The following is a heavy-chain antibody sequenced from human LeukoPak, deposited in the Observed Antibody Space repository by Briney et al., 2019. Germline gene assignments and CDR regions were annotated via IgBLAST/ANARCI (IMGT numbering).Heavy chain of an antibody. Sequence: GGSLRLSCAASGFTFSSYAMHWVRQAPGKGLEYVSVINSNGGSTYYADSVKGRFTISRDNSKNTLYLQRSSLRAEDTAVYYCVKGGPNSSGWYVSFDYWGQGTLVTVSS. D-gene: IGHD6-19*01. J-gene: IGHJ4*02. V-gene: IGHV3-64D*09. CDR1: GFTFSSYA. CDR2: INSNGGST. CDR3: VKGGPNSSGWYVSFDY.